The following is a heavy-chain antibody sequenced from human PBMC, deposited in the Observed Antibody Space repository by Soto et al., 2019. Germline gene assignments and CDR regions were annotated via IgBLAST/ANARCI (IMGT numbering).Heavy chain of an antibody. Sequence: GASVKVSCKASGYTFTGYYMHWVRQAPGQGLEGMGWINPNSGGTNYAQKFQGWVTMTRDTSISTAYMELSRLRSDDTAVYYCARESSGYEYDYWGQGTLVTVSS. CDR1: GYTFTGYY. D-gene: IGHD5-12*01. V-gene: IGHV1-2*04. J-gene: IGHJ4*02. CDR3: ARESSGYEYDY. CDR2: INPNSGGT.